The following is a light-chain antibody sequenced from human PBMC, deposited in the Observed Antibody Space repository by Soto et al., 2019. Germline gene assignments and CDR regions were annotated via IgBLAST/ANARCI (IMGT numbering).Light chain of an antibody. J-gene: IGLJ2*01. CDR3: SSYTGSNTLV. Sequence: QSVLTQPASVSGSPGQSITISCTGTSSDVGGYNYVSWYQQHPGKAPKLMIYDVSNRPSGVSNRFSGSKSGNTASLTISGLQAEDEADYYCSSYTGSNTLVFGGGTKVTVL. CDR1: SSDVGGYNY. V-gene: IGLV2-14*01. CDR2: DVS.